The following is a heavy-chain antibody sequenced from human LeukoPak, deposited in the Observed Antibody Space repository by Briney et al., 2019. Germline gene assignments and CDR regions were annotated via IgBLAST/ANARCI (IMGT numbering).Heavy chain of an antibody. Sequence: SETLSLTCTVSGGSISSYYWSWIRQPAGKGLEWIGRIYTSGSTNYNPSLKSRVTMSVDTSKNQFSLKLSSVTAADTAVYYCARGQLLWFGELSEDAFDIWGQGTMVTVSS. D-gene: IGHD3-10*01. CDR1: GGSISSYY. CDR3: ARGQLLWFGELSEDAFDI. J-gene: IGHJ3*02. V-gene: IGHV4-4*07. CDR2: IYTSGST.